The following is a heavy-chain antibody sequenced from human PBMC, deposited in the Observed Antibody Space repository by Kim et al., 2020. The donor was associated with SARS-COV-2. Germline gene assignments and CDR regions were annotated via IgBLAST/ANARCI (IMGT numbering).Heavy chain of an antibody. Sequence: ADSVQGRCTISRDNSKNTLYLQMNSLRAEDTAVYYCAKAQVATIWRDAFDIWGQGTMVTVSS. CDR3: AKAQVATIWRDAFDI. V-gene: IGHV3-23*01. J-gene: IGHJ3*02. D-gene: IGHD5-12*01.